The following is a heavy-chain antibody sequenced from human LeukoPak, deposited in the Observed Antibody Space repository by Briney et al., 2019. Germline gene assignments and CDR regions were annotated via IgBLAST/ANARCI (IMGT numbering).Heavy chain of an antibody. D-gene: IGHD3-16*01. Sequence: SETLSLTCTVSGGSISSYFWSWIRQPPGKGLESIGYVYYSGSTNYNPSLKSRVTISVDTSKKQFSLKLSSATAADTAVYYCARVLDLSKRGLDAFDIWGQGTMVTVSS. V-gene: IGHV4-59*01. CDR3: ARVLDLSKRGLDAFDI. CDR1: GGSISSYF. CDR2: VYYSGST. J-gene: IGHJ3*02.